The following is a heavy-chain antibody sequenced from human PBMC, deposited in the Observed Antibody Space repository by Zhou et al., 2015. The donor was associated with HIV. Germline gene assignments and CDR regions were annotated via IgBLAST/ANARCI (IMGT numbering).Heavy chain of an antibody. V-gene: IGHV1-46*01. CDR1: AYTVTGYY. Sequence: LVQSGDQAGAPGASVKVSCKASAYTVTGYYIHWVRQAPGQGLEWMSVIHPDGERTSNAQKFQGRVTMTRDSSTSTVYMELSSLRSEDTAVYYCTREPPGTGDFDYWGQGTLVTVSS. CDR3: TREPPGTGDFDY. CDR2: IHPDGERT. J-gene: IGHJ4*02. D-gene: IGHD6-13*01.